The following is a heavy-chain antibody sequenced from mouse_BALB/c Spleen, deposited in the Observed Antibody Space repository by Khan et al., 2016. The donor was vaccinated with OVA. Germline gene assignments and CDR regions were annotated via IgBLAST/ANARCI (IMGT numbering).Heavy chain of an antibody. CDR1: GYSITSDYA. Sequence: EVQLQESGPGLVKPSQSLSLTCTVTGYSITSDYAWNWIRQFPGNKLEWMGYITYGGNTSHNPSLKSRISITRDTSKNQFFLQLNSVTTEDTATYYCARFDYWGQGTTLTVSS. CDR2: ITYGGNT. J-gene: IGHJ2*01. V-gene: IGHV3-2*02. CDR3: ARFDY.